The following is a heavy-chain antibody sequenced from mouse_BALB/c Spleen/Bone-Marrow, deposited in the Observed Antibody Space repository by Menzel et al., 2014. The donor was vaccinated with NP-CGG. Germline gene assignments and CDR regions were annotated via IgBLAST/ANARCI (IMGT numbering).Heavy chain of an antibody. CDR1: GFSLTSYG. Sequence: QVQLKESGPGLVRPSQSLSITCTVSGFSLTSYGVHWVRQSPGKGLEWLGVIWSGGSTDYNAAFISRLSISKDNSKSQVFFKMNSLQADDTAIYYCASNWDYAMDYWGQGTSVTVSS. D-gene: IGHD4-1*01. J-gene: IGHJ4*01. CDR3: ASNWDYAMDY. CDR2: IWSGGST. V-gene: IGHV2-4-1*01.